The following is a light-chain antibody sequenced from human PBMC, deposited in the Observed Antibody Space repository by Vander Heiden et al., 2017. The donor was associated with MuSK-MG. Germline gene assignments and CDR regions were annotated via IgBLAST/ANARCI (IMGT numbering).Light chain of an antibody. V-gene: IGKV1-12*01. Sequence: DIQMTQSPSSVSASVGDRVTITCRASQTSSTWLAWYQQKPGKAPQLLIFAASSLHTGVPSRFSGSGSGTDFTLTISGLQPEDVATYYCQQATAFPLTFGGGTKVEIK. J-gene: IGKJ4*01. CDR1: QTSSTW. CDR3: QQATAFPLT. CDR2: AAS.